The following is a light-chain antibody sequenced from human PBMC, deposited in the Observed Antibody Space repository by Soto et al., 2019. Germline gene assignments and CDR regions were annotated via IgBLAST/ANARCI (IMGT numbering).Light chain of an antibody. J-gene: IGLJ1*01. CDR3: QSYDSGLTDSYV. V-gene: IGLV1-40*01. CDR2: SNN. CDR1: DSNIGADFN. Sequence: QSVLTQPPSVSGAPGRTVTISRTGSDSNIGADFNVHWYQHLPGSAPKLLIYSNNRRPSGVPDRFSGSQSGSSASLAISGLQAEDEGDYYCQSYDSGLTDSYVFGTGTKLTVL.